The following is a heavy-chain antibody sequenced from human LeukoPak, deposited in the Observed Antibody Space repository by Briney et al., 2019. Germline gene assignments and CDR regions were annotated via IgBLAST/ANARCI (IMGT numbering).Heavy chain of an antibody. CDR2: IRSTANGYAT. Sequence: GGSLRLSCAASGFTFSGSALHWVRQASGKGLEWVGRIRSTANGYATAYAASVKGRFTISRDDSKNTAYLQLDSLKTEDTAVYYCTGNYYGSGSYADFDYWGQGTLVTVSS. CDR3: TGNYYGSGSYADFDY. J-gene: IGHJ4*02. V-gene: IGHV3-73*01. CDR1: GFTFSGSA. D-gene: IGHD3-10*01.